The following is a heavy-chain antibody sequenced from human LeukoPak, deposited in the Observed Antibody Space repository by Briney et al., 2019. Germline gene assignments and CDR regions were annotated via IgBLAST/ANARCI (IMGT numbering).Heavy chain of an antibody. V-gene: IGHV4-38-2*02. CDR2: IYHSGST. CDR1: GYSISSDYY. CDR3: ARDRYSSSWRRDGGWFDP. Sequence: SETLSLTCTVSGYSISSDYYWGWVRQPPGKGLEWIGSIYHSGSTYYNPSLKSRVTISVDTSKNQFSLKLSSVTAADTAVYYCARDRYSSSWRRDGGWFDPWGQGTLVTVSS. D-gene: IGHD6-13*01. J-gene: IGHJ5*02.